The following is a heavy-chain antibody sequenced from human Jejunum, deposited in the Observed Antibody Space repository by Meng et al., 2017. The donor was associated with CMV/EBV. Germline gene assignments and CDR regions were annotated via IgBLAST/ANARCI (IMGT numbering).Heavy chain of an antibody. CDR3: ARQPYSGHTWDWYFES. Sequence: SGYSFNDYHIHWVRQAPGQGLEWVGWINPTNGDTNFAQKLQGRVTMTRDTFLKTVYLEVSGLTSDETAVYYCARQPYSGHTWDWYFESWGRGTLVTVSS. CDR2: INPTNGDT. CDR1: GYSFNDYH. D-gene: IGHD1-26*01. V-gene: IGHV1-2*02. J-gene: IGHJ2*01.